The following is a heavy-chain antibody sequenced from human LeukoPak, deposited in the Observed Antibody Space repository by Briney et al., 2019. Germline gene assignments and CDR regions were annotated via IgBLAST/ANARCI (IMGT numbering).Heavy chain of an antibody. CDR2: IYYSGRT. D-gene: IGHD6-6*01. V-gene: IGHV4-59*01. J-gene: IGHJ6*03. Sequence: SETLSLTCTVSGGSISSDYWSWIRQPPGKGLEWIGYIYYSGRTNYNPSLMSRVTISGDTSKNQISLKLNSVTAADTAVYYCARVYSSSPVYYYYYMDVWGKGTTVTVSS. CDR1: GGSISSDY. CDR3: ARVYSSSPVYYYYYMDV.